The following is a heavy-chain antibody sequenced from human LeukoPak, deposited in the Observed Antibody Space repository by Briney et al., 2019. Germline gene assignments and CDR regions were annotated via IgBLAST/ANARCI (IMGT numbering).Heavy chain of an antibody. Sequence: GGSLRLSCAASGFTFSSYWMSWVRQAPGKGLEWVANIKQDGSEKYYVDSVKGRFTISRDSAKNSLYLQMSSLRAEDTAVYYCARDLGEVVFFDLWGRGTLVTVSS. J-gene: IGHJ2*01. CDR3: ARDLGEVVFFDL. V-gene: IGHV3-7*01. D-gene: IGHD1-26*01. CDR1: GFTFSSYW. CDR2: IKQDGSEK.